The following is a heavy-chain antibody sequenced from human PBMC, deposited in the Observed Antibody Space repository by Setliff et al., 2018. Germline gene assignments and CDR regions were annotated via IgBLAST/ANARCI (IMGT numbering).Heavy chain of an antibody. Sequence: PGGSLRLSCAASGFTFTTYSIHWVRQAPGKGLEFVSAIDSTYYADSVKGRFTISRDNSKNTLYLQLNSLRAEDTAIYYCAGGYPSNFDYWGQGTLVTVSS. J-gene: IGHJ4*02. CDR3: AGGYPSNFDY. CDR1: GFTFTTYS. CDR2: IDST. V-gene: IGHV3-64*04. D-gene: IGHD3-22*01.